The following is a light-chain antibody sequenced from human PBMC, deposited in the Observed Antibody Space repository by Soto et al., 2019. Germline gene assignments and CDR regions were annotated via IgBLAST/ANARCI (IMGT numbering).Light chain of an antibody. CDR2: DAS. CDR1: QSVNSK. J-gene: IGKJ4*01. Sequence: ETVMTQSPATLSVSPGERATLSCRASQSVNSKLAWYQQKPGQAPRLLIHDASTRATGIPVRFSGSGSGTEFTLNISSLQSEDFAVYYCQQYNNWPLGFGGGNKVEIK. CDR3: QQYNNWPLG. V-gene: IGKV3-15*01.